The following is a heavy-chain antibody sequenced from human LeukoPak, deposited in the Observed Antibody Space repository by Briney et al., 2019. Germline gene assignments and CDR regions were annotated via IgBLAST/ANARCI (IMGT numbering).Heavy chain of an antibody. CDR2: MNPNSGNT. Sequence: ASVKVSCKASGYTFTSYDINWVRQAPGQGLEWMGWMNPNSGNTGYAQKFQGRVTMTRNTSISTAYMELSSLRSEDTAVYYCARGRRRDGYNRGVYYFDYWGQGTLVTVSS. CDR3: ARGRRRDGYNRGVYYFDY. CDR1: GYTFTSYD. J-gene: IGHJ4*02. V-gene: IGHV1-8*01. D-gene: IGHD5-24*01.